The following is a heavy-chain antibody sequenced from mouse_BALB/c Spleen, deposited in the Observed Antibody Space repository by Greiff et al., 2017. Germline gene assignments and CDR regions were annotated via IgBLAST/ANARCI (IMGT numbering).Heavy chain of an antibody. CDR3: ASGGSTRYFDV. CDR2: IWAGGST. V-gene: IGHV2-9*02. CDR1: GFSLTSYG. J-gene: IGHJ1*01. D-gene: IGHD2-1*01. Sequence: VKLMESGPGLVAPSQSLSITCTVSGFSLTSYGVHWVRQPPGKGLEWLGVIWAGGSTNYNSALMSRLSISKDNSKSQVFLKMNSLQTDDTAMYYCASGGSTRYFDVWGAGTTVTVSS.